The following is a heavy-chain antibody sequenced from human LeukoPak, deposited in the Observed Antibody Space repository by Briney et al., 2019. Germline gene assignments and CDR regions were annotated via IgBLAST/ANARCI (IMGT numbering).Heavy chain of an antibody. CDR2: IYPGDSDT. Sequence: GESLKISCKGSGYSFTSYWIGWVRQMPGKGLEWMEIIYPGDSDTRYSPSFQGQVTISADKSISTAYLQWSSLKASDTAMYYCARGVQQPDPELYNWFDPWGQGTLVTVSS. CDR3: ARGVQQPDPELYNWFDP. CDR1: GYSFTSYW. V-gene: IGHV5-51*01. D-gene: IGHD6-13*01. J-gene: IGHJ5*02.